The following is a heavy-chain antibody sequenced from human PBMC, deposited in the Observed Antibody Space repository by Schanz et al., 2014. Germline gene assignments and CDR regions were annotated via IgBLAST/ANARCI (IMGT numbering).Heavy chain of an antibody. Sequence: QVQLVQSGAEVKKPGASVKVSCKASGYTFTSYAMNWVRQAPGQGLEWMGTIIPILDITNYAQKFQGRVTITADKSTSTAYMELSNLRSEDTAVYYCARAGQDYSDSSGYATYYFGNWGQGTLVTVSS. CDR2: IIPILDIT. CDR3: ARAGQDYSDSSGYATYYFGN. D-gene: IGHD3-22*01. CDR1: GYTFTSYA. V-gene: IGHV1-69*04. J-gene: IGHJ4*02.